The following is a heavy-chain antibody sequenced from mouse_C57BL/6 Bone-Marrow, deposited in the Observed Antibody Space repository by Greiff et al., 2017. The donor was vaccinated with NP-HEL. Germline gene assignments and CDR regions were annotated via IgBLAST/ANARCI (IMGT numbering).Heavy chain of an antibody. J-gene: IGHJ4*01. CDR2: IYPGDGDT. CDR1: GYAFSSYW. CDR3: ERGDYGSSRFGYAMDY. V-gene: IGHV1-80*01. D-gene: IGHD1-1*01. Sequence: QVQLQQSGAELVKPGASVKISCKASGYAFSSYWMNWVKERPGKGLEWIGQIYPGDGDTKYNGKFKGKATLTADKSSSTAYMQVSSLTSEDSAVYVWERGDYGSSRFGYAMDYWGQGTSVTGSS.